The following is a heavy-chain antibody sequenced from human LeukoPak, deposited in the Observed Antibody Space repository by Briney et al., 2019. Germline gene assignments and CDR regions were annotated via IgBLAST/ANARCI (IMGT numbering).Heavy chain of an antibody. J-gene: IGHJ4*02. Sequence: SETLSLTCTVSGYSISDGNYWGWIRQPPGKGLEWIGSIFHTGSTYDNPSLKSRVTTSVDTSKNQFSLSLNSVTAADTAVCYCARRRDGYNFGSFYFDYWGQGILVTVSS. CDR3: ARRRDGYNFGSFYFDY. CDR1: GYSISDGNY. V-gene: IGHV4-38-2*02. CDR2: IFHTGST. D-gene: IGHD5-24*01.